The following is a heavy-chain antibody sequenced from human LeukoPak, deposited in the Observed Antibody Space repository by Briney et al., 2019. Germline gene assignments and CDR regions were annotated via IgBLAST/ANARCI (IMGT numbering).Heavy chain of an antibody. CDR2: MNPNSGNT. Sequence: ASVNVSCKASGYTFTCYDINWVRQATGQGLEWMGWMNPNSGNTGYAQKFQGRVTMTRNTSISTAYMELSSLRSEDTAVYYCARGSVHSSYSADCWGQGTLVTVSS. V-gene: IGHV1-8*01. CDR3: ARGSVHSSYSADC. J-gene: IGHJ4*02. CDR1: GYTFTCYD. D-gene: IGHD3-10*01.